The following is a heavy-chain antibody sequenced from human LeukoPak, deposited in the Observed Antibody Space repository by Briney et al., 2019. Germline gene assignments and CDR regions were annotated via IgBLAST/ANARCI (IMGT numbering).Heavy chain of an antibody. CDR2: ISCYNGDT. Sequence: GASVKVSFKASGYTFTRYGISWVRQVPGQGLEWMVWISCYNGDTNYAQNLQGRVTLTTDASTTTAYMELRSLRSDDTAVYYCARDPSNTSGRYVFFDYWGQGSLVTVSS. V-gene: IGHV1-18*01. D-gene: IGHD6-19*01. CDR1: GYTFTRYG. J-gene: IGHJ4*02. CDR3: ARDPSNTSGRYVFFDY.